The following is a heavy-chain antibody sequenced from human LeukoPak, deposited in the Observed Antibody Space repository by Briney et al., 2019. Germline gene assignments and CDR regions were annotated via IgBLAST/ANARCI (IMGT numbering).Heavy chain of an antibody. D-gene: IGHD6-6*01. V-gene: IGHV1-18*01. CDR2: ISAYNGNT. Sequence: ASVKVSCKASGYTFTSYGIGWVRQAPGQGLEWMGWISAYNGNTNYAQKLQGRVTMTTDTSTSTAYMELRSLRSDDTAVYYCARGSSIAATHAFDIWGQGTMVTVSS. CDR3: ARGSSIAATHAFDI. CDR1: GYTFTSYG. J-gene: IGHJ3*02.